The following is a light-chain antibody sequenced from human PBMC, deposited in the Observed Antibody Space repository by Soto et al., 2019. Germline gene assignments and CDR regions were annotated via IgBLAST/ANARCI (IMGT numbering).Light chain of an antibody. V-gene: IGLV1-51*01. Sequence: QSVLTQPPSVSAAPGQKVTISCSGSSSNIGKHYVSWYQQVPGTAPRLLIYDSNKRPSGIPDRFSGSNSGTSATLGITGLQTGDEADYYCGTWDNTLSAGVFGGGTKRTVL. CDR3: GTWDNTLSAGV. CDR2: DSN. CDR1: SSNIGKHY. J-gene: IGLJ2*01.